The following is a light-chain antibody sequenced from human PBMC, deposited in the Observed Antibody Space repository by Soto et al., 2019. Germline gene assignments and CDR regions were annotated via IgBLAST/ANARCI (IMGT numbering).Light chain of an antibody. CDR3: QVWDSSSDHYV. CDR2: DDN. J-gene: IGLJ1*01. V-gene: IGLV3-21*02. CDR1: NIGSES. Sequence: SSELAQPPSVSVAPGQTARITCEGNNIGSESVHWYQQRPGQAPVLVVYDDNDRPSGIPERFSCSNSGNTATLTISRVEAGDEADYYCQVWDSSSDHYVFGTGTKVTVL.